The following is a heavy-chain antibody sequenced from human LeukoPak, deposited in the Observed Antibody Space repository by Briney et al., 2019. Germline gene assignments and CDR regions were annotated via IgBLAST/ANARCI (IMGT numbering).Heavy chain of an antibody. J-gene: IGHJ3*02. CDR2: ISGSGGST. CDR1: GFTFSSYA. CDR3: ARERFYCSSTSCGVGAFDI. D-gene: IGHD2-2*01. Sequence: PGGSLRLSCAASGFTFSSYAMSWVRQAPGKGLEWVSAISGSGGSTYYADSVKGRFTISRDNSKNTLYLQMNSLRAEDTAVYYCARERFYCSSTSCGVGAFDIWGQGTMVTVSS. V-gene: IGHV3-23*01.